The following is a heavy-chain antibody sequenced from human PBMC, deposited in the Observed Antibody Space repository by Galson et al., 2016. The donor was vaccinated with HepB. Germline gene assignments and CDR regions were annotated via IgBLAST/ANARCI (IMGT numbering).Heavy chain of an antibody. Sequence: TLSLTCVVSGGSISSGGYSWSWIRQPPGKGLEWIGYIYHSGSTYYSPSLKSRVTISVDSSKDQFSLKLSSVTAADTTVYYCARGGGYSDSRLNQHYYGINVWGQGILVTVSS. CDR1: GGSISSGGYS. CDR2: IYHSGST. J-gene: IGHJ4*02. V-gene: IGHV4-30-2*01. CDR3: ARGGGYSDSRLNQHYYGINV. D-gene: IGHD3-9*01.